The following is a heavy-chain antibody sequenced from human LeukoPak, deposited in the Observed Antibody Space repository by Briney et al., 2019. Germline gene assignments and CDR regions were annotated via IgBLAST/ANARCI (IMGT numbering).Heavy chain of an antibody. V-gene: IGHV1-69*13. Sequence: ASVKVSCKASGGTFSSYAISCVRQAPGQGLEWMGEIIPIFGTANYAQKFQGRVTITADESTRTAYMELSSLRSEATAVYYCARGRLVATISSFDYWGQGTLVTVSS. J-gene: IGHJ4*02. CDR2: IIPIFGTA. CDR1: GGTFSSYA. D-gene: IGHD5-12*01. CDR3: ARGRLVATISSFDY.